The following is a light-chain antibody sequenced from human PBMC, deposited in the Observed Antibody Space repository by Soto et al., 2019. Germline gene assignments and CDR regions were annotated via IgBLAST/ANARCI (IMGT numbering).Light chain of an antibody. CDR3: GTWDSSMSAVV. CDR2: END. J-gene: IGLJ2*01. V-gene: IGLV1-51*02. Sequence: QSVLTLPPSVSAASGQRVTISCSGSSSNIGNSYVSWYQQLPGTAPKLLIYENDKRPSGIPDRFSGSKSGTSATLGITGLQPGDEADYYCGTWDSSMSAVVFGAGTKLTVL. CDR1: SSNIGNSY.